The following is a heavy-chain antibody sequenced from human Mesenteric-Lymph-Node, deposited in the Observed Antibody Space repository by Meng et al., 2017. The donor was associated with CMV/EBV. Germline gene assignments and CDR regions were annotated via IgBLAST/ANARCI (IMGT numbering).Heavy chain of an antibody. V-gene: IGHV4-34*01. CDR2: INHSGST. J-gene: IGHJ4*02. CDR3: ARGVGARSSNFDY. Sequence: SETLSLTCAVYGGSFSGNYWSWIRQPPGKGLEWIGEINHSGSTNYNPSHKSRVTISIDTSKNHFSLKMSSVTAADTAVYYCARGVGARSSNFDYWGQGILVTVSS. CDR1: GGSFSGNY. D-gene: IGHD6-6*01.